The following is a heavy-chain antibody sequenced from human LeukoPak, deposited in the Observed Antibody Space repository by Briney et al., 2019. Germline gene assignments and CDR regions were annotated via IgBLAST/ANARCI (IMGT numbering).Heavy chain of an antibody. CDR3: ARGGLYCSSTSCSNWFDP. CDR2: INHSGST. CDR1: GGSFSGYY. J-gene: IGHJ5*02. Sequence: PSETLSLTCAVYGGSFSGYYWSWIRQPPGKGLEWIGEINHSGSTNYNPSLKSRVTISVDTSKNQFSLKLSSVTAADTAVYYCARGGLYCSSTSCSNWFDPWGQGTLVTVSS. D-gene: IGHD2-2*01. V-gene: IGHV4-34*01.